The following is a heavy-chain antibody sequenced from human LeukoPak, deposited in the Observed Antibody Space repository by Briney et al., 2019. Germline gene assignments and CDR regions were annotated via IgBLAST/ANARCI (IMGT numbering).Heavy chain of an antibody. Sequence: GGSLRLSCAASGFTFSSYDIHWVREAPGKGLEWVTIILYDGSNKYYADSVKGRFTISRDNSKNTVYLQMNSLTAEDTAVYYCARESSGGFDNWAQGTLVTVSS. CDR2: ILYDGSNK. CDR1: GFTFSSYD. V-gene: IGHV3-33*05. D-gene: IGHD3-3*01. CDR3: ARESSGGFDN. J-gene: IGHJ4*02.